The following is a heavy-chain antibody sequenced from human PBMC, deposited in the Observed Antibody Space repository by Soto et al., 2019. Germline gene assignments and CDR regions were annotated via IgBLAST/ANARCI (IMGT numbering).Heavy chain of an antibody. CDR2: IYYSGST. J-gene: IGHJ4*02. V-gene: IGHV4-30-4*01. D-gene: IGHD3-10*01. CDR3: ARWSFGEFFDY. Sequence: QVQLQESGPGLVKPSQTLSLTCTVSGGSISSGDYYWSWIRQPPGKGLEWIGFIYYSGSTYYNPSPKXRXTXSXXTSKNHCSLKLSSVTAADTAVYYCARWSFGEFFDYWGQGTLVTVSS. CDR1: GGSISSGDYY.